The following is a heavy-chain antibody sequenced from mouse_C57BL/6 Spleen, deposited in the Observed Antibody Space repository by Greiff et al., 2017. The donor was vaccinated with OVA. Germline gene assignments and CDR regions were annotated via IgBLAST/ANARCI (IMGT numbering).Heavy chain of an antibody. D-gene: IGHD2-1*01. V-gene: IGHV8-8*01. CDR1: GFSLSTSGMG. J-gene: IGHJ2*01. CDR3: ARIDDYGSLLDY. Sequence: QVTLKESGPGILQPSQTLSLTCSSSGFSLSTSGMGVGWIRQPSGKGLEWLAHIWWDDDKYYNPVLKSRLTTTKTTSKNHVFLKIANVDTTDTATYYCARIDDYGSLLDYWGQGTTLTVSS. CDR2: IWWDDDK.